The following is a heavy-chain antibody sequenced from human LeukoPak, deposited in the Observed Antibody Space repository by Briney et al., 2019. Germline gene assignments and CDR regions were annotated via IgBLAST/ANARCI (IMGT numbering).Heavy chain of an antibody. Sequence: PSETLSLTCTVSGGSISSYYWSWIRQPPGKGLEWIGYIYYSGSTNYNPSLKSRVTISVDTSKNQFSLKLSSVTAADTAVYYCARASSWSGLMDYWGQGTLVTVSS. CDR2: IYYSGST. CDR1: GGSISSYY. V-gene: IGHV4-59*01. D-gene: IGHD3-3*01. CDR3: ARASSWSGLMDY. J-gene: IGHJ4*02.